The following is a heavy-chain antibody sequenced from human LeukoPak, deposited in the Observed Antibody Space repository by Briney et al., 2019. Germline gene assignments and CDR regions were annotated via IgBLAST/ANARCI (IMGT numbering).Heavy chain of an antibody. D-gene: IGHD4-23*01. CDR1: GYTFTSYD. Sequence: ASVKVSCXASGYTFTSYDINWVRQATGQGLEWMGWMNPNSGNTGYAQKLQGRVTITRNTSISTAYMELSSLRSEDTAVYYCARGHTTVATPGDMDVWGKGTTVTVSS. J-gene: IGHJ6*03. CDR2: MNPNSGNT. CDR3: ARGHTTVATPGDMDV. V-gene: IGHV1-8*03.